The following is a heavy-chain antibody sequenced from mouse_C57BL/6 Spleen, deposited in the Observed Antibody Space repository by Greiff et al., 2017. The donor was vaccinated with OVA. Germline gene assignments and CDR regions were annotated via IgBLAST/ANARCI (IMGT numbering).Heavy chain of an antibody. Sequence: VQLKESGPGLVKPSQSLSLTCSVTGYSITSGYYWNWIRQFPGNKLEWMGYISYDGSNNYNPSLKNRISITRDTSKNQFFLKLNSVTTEDTATYYCARDYYGSSWNWYFDVWGTGTTVTVSS. D-gene: IGHD1-1*01. CDR2: ISYDGSN. V-gene: IGHV3-6*01. CDR1: GYSITSGYY. J-gene: IGHJ1*03. CDR3: ARDYYGSSWNWYFDV.